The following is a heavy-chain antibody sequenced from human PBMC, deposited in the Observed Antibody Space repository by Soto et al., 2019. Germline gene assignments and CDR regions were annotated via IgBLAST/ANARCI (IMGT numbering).Heavy chain of an antibody. Sequence: QVQLVQSGAEVKKPGSSVKVSCKASGGTFSSYAISWVRQAPGQGLEWMGGIIPIFGTANYAQKFQGRVTITADESTSTADMELSSLRSEDTAVYYCAVYSSGYIGQKSFDDWGQGTLVTVSS. V-gene: IGHV1-69*01. J-gene: IGHJ4*02. CDR3: AVYSSGYIGQKSFDD. CDR1: GGTFSSYA. D-gene: IGHD3-22*01. CDR2: IIPIFGTA.